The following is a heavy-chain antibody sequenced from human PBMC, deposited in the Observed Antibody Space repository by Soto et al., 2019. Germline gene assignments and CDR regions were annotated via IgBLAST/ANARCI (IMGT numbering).Heavy chain of an antibody. CDR3: ARDRRIRLCIGGIFDY. V-gene: IGHV3-30-3*01. D-gene: IGHD5-18*01. J-gene: IGHJ4*02. CDR2: ISYDGGNK. Sequence: GGSLRLSCAASGFTFSSYAMHWVRQAPGKGLEWVAVISYDGGNKYYADSVKGRFTISRDNSKNTLYLQMNSLRAEDTAVYYCARDRRIRLCIGGIFDYWGQGTLVTVSS. CDR1: GFTFSSYA.